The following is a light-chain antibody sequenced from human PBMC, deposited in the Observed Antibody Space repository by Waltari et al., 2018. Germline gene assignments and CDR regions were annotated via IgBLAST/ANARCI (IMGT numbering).Light chain of an antibody. CDR3: HVWHPHVDPGV. V-gene: IGLV3-21*04. CDR2: YDR. Sequence: SSVVTQPPSVSVAPGETATIPCGGDNIGTYSLHWYQQKAGQAPVLVIFYDRDRPSGIPDRFSGSNSGNTATLTISRVEAGDEARYYCHVWHPHVDPGVFGTGTEVTVL. CDR1: NIGTYS. J-gene: IGLJ1*01.